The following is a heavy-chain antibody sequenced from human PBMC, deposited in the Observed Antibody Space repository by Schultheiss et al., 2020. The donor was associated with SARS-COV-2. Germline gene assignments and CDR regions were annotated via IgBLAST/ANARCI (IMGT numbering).Heavy chain of an antibody. D-gene: IGHD3-16*02. J-gene: IGHJ2*01. CDR1: GGSISSYY. CDR2: IYYSGST. V-gene: IGHV4-59*08. Sequence: SETLSLTCTVSGGSISSYYWSWIRQPPGKGLEWIGYIYYSGSTKHNPSLKSRVTISVDTSKNQFSLKLSSVTAADTAVYYCARHYHWYFDLWGRGTLVTVSS. CDR3: ARHYHWYFDL.